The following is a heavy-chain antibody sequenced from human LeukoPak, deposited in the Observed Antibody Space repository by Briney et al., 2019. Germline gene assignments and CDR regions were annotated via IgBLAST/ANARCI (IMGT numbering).Heavy chain of an antibody. Sequence: GGSLRISCAASGFSFSTYGMSWVRQAPGKGLEWVSAISGSGGSTYYADSVKGRFTISRDNSKNTLYLQMNSLRAEDTAVYYCAKETFWSGTFWGQGTLVTVSS. J-gene: IGHJ4*02. CDR2: ISGSGGST. V-gene: IGHV3-23*01. CDR1: GFSFSTYG. CDR3: AKETFWSGTF. D-gene: IGHD3-3*01.